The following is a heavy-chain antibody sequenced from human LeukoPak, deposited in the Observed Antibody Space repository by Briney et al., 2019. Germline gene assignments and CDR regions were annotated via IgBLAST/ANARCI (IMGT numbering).Heavy chain of an antibody. CDR1: GFIVSSNY. Sequence: GGSLRLSCAASGFIVSSNYMSWVRQAPGKGLEWVSAISGSGGSTYYADSVKGRFTISRDNSKNTLYLQMKSLRAEDTAVYYCAKGVGRTTYYFDNWGQGTLVTVSS. D-gene: IGHD4-17*01. CDR3: AKGVGRTTYYFDN. V-gene: IGHV3-23*01. J-gene: IGHJ4*02. CDR2: ISGSGGST.